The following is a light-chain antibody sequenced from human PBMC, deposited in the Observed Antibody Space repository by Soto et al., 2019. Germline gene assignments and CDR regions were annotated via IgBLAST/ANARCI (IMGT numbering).Light chain of an antibody. Sequence: EIVLTQSPGTLSLSPGERATLSCRASQSVSSNYLAWFQQKPGQAPSLLIYGASSRATGIPDRFSGSGSGTDFTLTISRLEPEDFAVYYCQQYDTSPYTFGQGAKLEIK. V-gene: IGKV3-20*01. CDR3: QQYDTSPYT. CDR2: GAS. J-gene: IGKJ2*01. CDR1: QSVSSNY.